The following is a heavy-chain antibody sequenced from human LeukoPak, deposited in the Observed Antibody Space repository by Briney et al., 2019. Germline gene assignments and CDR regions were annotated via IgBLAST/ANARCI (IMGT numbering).Heavy chain of an antibody. D-gene: IGHD3-22*01. V-gene: IGHV4-39*01. CDR2: IYYSGST. Sequence: SETLSLTCTVSGGSISSSSYYWVWIRQPPGKGLEWIGSIYYSGSTYYNPSLKSRVTISVDTSKNQFSLKLSSVTAADTAVYYCAGTYYYDSSGYYSLDYWGQGTLVTVSS. J-gene: IGHJ4*02. CDR1: GGSISSSSYY. CDR3: AGTYYYDSSGYYSLDY.